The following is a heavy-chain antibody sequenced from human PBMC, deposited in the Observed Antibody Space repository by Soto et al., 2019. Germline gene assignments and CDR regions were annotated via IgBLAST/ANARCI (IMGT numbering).Heavy chain of an antibody. Sequence: QVQLVQSGAEVKKPGSSVKVSCKASGGTFSSYAISWVRQGPGQGLEWMGGIIPIFGTANYAQKFQGRVTITADDSTSTAYMELSSLRSEDTAVYYCARDRSARSIAAPCFDYWGQGTLVTVSS. CDR3: ARDRSARSIAAPCFDY. V-gene: IGHV1-69*01. D-gene: IGHD6-6*01. CDR2: IIPIFGTA. J-gene: IGHJ4*02. CDR1: GGTFSSYA.